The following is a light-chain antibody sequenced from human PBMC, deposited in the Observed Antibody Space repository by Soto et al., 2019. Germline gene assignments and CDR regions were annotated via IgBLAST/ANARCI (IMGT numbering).Light chain of an antibody. J-gene: IGKJ1*01. CDR3: QQYDTYWT. V-gene: IGKV1-5*03. CDR1: QSISTW. Sequence: DIQMTQSPSTLSASVGDRVTITCRASQSISTWLAWYQRKPGKAPKLLIYRASALESGVPSRFSGGGSGTEFTLTISSLQPEDFATYYCQQYDTYWTFGQGTKVEIK. CDR2: RAS.